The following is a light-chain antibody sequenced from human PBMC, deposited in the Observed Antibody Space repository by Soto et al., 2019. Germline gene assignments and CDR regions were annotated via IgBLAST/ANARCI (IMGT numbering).Light chain of an antibody. CDR2: EVS. CDR3: ISYASSSTLV. J-gene: IGLJ2*01. Sequence: QSVLTQPASVSGSPGQSITISCTGTSSDVGGYNYVSWYQQYPGKAPKLMIYEVSNRPSGISDRFSGSKSGNTASLTISGLQAEDEADYYCISYASSSTLVFGGGTKVTVL. CDR1: SSDVGGYNY. V-gene: IGLV2-14*01.